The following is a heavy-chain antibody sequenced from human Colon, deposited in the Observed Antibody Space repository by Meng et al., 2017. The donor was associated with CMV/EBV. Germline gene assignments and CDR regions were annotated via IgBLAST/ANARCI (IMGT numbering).Heavy chain of an antibody. J-gene: IGHJ6*02. CDR3: ARVYNYNNLFFYAMDV. V-gene: IGHV1-18*01. D-gene: IGHD1-20*01. Sequence: ASVKVSCKTSGYTFSHYGITWVRQAPGQGLEWVGWITTYNGNTNYEQKFQGRVTMTTDTSTSTVYMELRNLRSDDSAVYYCARVYNYNNLFFYAMDVWGQGTTVTVSS. CDR1: GYTFSHYG. CDR2: ITTYNGNT.